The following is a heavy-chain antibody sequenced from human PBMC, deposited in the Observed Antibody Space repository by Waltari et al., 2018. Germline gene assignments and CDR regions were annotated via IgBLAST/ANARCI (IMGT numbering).Heavy chain of an antibody. J-gene: IGHJ3*02. V-gene: IGHV3-9*01. CDR1: GFTFDDYA. CDR2: ISWNSGSK. CDR3: AKQDVVVVIALGAFDI. D-gene: IGHD2-21*01. Sequence: EVQLVESGGGLVQPGRSLRLSCAASGFTFDDYAMHWVRQAPGKGLEWVSGISWNSGSKDYADFVKGRFTISRDNAKNSLYLQMNSLRAEDTALYYCAKQDVVVVIALGAFDIWGQGTMFTVSS.